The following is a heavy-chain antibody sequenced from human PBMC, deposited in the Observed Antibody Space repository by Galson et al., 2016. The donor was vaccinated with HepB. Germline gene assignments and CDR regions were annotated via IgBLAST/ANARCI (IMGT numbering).Heavy chain of an antibody. J-gene: IGHJ4*02. Sequence: PALVKPTQTLTLTCTFSEFSRTNGVGVGWIRQPPGKALEWLALISWDDQKRYRTSLESRLTITQDTSKNQVVLRMTNMDPVDTATYYCVHRVPPGLTDYWGQGILVTVSS. CDR3: VHRVPPGLTDY. CDR2: ISWDDQK. V-gene: IGHV2-5*02. D-gene: IGHD2-2*01. CDR1: EFSRTNGVG.